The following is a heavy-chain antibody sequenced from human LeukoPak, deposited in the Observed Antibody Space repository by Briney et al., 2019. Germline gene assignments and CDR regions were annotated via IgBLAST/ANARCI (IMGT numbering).Heavy chain of an antibody. CDR3: AKVTGSRRYYYYMDV. CDR1: GFTFSSYA. Sequence: GGSLRLSCAASGFTFSSYAMSWVRQAPGKGLEWVSAISGSGGSTYYADPVKGRFTISRDNSKNTLYLQMNSLRAEDTAVYYCAKVTGSRRYYYYMDVWGKGTTVTVSS. CDR2: ISGSGGST. V-gene: IGHV3-23*01. J-gene: IGHJ6*03. D-gene: IGHD3-10*01.